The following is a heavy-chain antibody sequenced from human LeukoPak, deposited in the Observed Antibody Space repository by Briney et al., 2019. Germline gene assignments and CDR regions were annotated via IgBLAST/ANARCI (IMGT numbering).Heavy chain of an antibody. J-gene: IGHJ4*02. CDR2: ISSSGSTK. Sequence: GGSLRLSCAASGFTFSRYTMNWVRQAPGKGLEWVSYISSSGSTKYYADSVKGRFTISRDNAKNSLYLQMNSLRAEDTAVYYCARARGYYYDSSGYSNWGQGTLVTVSS. D-gene: IGHD3-22*01. CDR1: GFTFSRYT. V-gene: IGHV3-48*04. CDR3: ARARGYYYDSSGYSN.